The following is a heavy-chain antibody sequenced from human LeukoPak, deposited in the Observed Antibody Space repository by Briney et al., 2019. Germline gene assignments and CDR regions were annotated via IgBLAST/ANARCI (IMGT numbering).Heavy chain of an antibody. J-gene: IGHJ3*02. Sequence: GASVTVSFKASGSTFTSYDINWVRQATGQGLEWMGWMNPNSGNTGYAQKFQGRVTMTRNTSISTAYMELSSLRSEDTAVYYCARDRSGDAFDIWGQGTMVTVSS. CDR1: GSTFTSYD. CDR2: MNPNSGNT. CDR3: ARDRSGDAFDI. V-gene: IGHV1-8*01. D-gene: IGHD6-25*01.